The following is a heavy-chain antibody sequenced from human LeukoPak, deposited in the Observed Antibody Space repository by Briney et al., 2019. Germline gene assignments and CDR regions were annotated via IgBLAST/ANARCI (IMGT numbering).Heavy chain of an antibody. V-gene: IGHV3-48*03. CDR1: GFTFSSYE. J-gene: IGHJ4*02. CDR3: ARLLGVIPFDY. D-gene: IGHD2-21*01. Sequence: GGSLRLSCAASGFTFSSYEMNWVRQAPGKGLEWVSYISSSGSTIYYADSVKGRFTISRDNAKNSLYLQMNSLRAEDTAVYYCARLLGVIPFDYWGQGTLVTVSS. CDR2: ISSSGSTI.